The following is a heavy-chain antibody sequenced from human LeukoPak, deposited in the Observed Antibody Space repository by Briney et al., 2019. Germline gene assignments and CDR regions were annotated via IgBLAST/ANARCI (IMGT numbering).Heavy chain of an antibody. V-gene: IGHV3-30*02. J-gene: IGHJ5*02. D-gene: IGHD2-2*01. CDR1: GFTFSSYG. CDR3: ARDQGLYCSSTSCYGGSDNWFDP. CDR2: IRYDGSNK. Sequence: PGGSLRLSCAASGFTFSSYGMHWVRQAPGKGLEWVAFIRYDGSNKYYADSVKGRFTISRDNAKNTLYLQMNSLRAEDTAVYYCARDQGLYCSSTSCYGGSDNWFDPWGQGTLVTVSS.